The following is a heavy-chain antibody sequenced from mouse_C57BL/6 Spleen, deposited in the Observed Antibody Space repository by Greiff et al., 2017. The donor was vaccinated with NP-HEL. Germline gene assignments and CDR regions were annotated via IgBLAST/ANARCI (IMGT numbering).Heavy chain of an antibody. J-gene: IGHJ4*01. CDR1: GFSLTSYG. Sequence: VQLQQSGPGLVQPSQSLSITCTVSGFSLTSYGVHWVRQSPGKGLEWLGVIWRGGSTDYNAAFISRLSISKDNSKSQVFFKMNSLQADDTAIYYCARKARDYAMDYWGQGTSVTVSS. CDR2: IWRGGST. CDR3: ARKARDYAMDY. V-gene: IGHV2-2*01.